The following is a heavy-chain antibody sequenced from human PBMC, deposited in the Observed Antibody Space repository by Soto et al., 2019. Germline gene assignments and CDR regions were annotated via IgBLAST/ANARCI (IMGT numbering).Heavy chain of an antibody. J-gene: IGHJ6*02. CDR1: GFTFNTYG. V-gene: IGHV3-33*08. CDR3: ARSDCTGAYCYSWPFNYGVDV. Sequence: QVQLVESGGGVVQPGGSLRLSCTTSGFTFNTYGMHWVRQAPGKGLEWVAIIWYDGSNKYYADSVKGRFTISRDNSKNPLYLQMNSLRAEDTALYYCARSDCTGAYCYSWPFNYGVDVWGQGTRVTVSS. CDR2: IWYDGSNK. D-gene: IGHD2-21*02.